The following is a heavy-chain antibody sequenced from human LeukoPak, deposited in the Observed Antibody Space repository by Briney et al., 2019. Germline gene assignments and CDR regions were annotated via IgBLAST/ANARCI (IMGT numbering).Heavy chain of an antibody. CDR3: ASGYGDAFDI. V-gene: IGHV4-61*02. D-gene: IGHD3-22*01. J-gene: IGHJ3*02. CDR1: GGSISSGSYY. Sequence: SQTLSLTCTVSGGSISSGSYYWRWLRQPAGKGLEWIGRIYTSGSTNYNPSLKSRVTISVDTSKNQFSLKLSSVTAADTAVYYCASGYGDAFDIWGQGTMVTVSS. CDR2: IYTSGST.